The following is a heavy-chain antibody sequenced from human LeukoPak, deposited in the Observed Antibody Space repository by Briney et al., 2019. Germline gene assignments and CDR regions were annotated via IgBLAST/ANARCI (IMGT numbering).Heavy chain of an antibody. V-gene: IGHV3-30-3*01. CDR1: GFTFSSYA. CDR3: ARTIVGATTLGY. J-gene: IGHJ4*02. D-gene: IGHD1-26*01. CDR2: ISYDGSNK. Sequence: GGSLRLSCAASGFTFSSYAMHWVRQAPGKGLEWVAVISYDGSNKYYADSVKGRFTISRDNSKNTLCLQMNSLGAEDTAVYYCARTIVGATTLGYWGQGTLVTVSS.